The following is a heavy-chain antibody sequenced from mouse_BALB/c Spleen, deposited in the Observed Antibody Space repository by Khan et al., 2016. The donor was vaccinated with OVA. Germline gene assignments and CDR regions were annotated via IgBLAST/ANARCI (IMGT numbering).Heavy chain of an antibody. CDR1: GYTFTSYW. D-gene: IGHD1-1*01. CDR2: TNPTNGRT. CDR3: ARIKKLVATYFDY. J-gene: IGHJ2*01. Sequence: VQLQQSGAELVKAGASVKMSCKASGYTFTSYWMHWVKQRLGQGLEWFAETNPTNGRTYYNEKLKSKATMTVDKSSSTAYMLLSGPTFEDSAVYYCARIKKLVATYFDYWGQGTTLTVSS. V-gene: IGHV1S81*02.